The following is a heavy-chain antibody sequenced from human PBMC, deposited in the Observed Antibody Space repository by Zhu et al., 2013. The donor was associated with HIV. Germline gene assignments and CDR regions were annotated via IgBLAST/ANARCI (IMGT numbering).Heavy chain of an antibody. J-gene: IGHJ6*02. CDR2: IIPIFGTT. Sequence: QVQLVQSGAEVKKPGSSVKVSCKASEGTFSNYVLTWVRQAPGQGLEWMGGIIPIFGTTDYPQKFQGRVTFTADESTSTAYMELSSLRSEDTAVYYCARVPQFFMAADGSLSYYYGMDVWGQGTTVTVSS. CDR3: ARVPQFFMAADGSLSYYYGMDV. D-gene: IGHD6-13*01. V-gene: IGHV1-69*01. CDR1: EGTFSNYV.